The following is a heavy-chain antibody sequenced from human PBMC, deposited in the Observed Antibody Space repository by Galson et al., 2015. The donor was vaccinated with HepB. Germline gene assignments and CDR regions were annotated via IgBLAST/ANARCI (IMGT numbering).Heavy chain of an antibody. Sequence: SVKVSCKASGGTFDTYAITWVRQAPGQGLEWMGGIIPIFRTANYAQKFQGRVSITADESTTTAYMELSSLRFEDTAVYYCARDSGGDYGDYVDYMDVWGKGTTVTVSS. J-gene: IGHJ6*03. D-gene: IGHD4-17*01. V-gene: IGHV1-69*01. CDR3: ARDSGGDYGDYVDYMDV. CDR1: GGTFDTYA. CDR2: IIPIFRTA.